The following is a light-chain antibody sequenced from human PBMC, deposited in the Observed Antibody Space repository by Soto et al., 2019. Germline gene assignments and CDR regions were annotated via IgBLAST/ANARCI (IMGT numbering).Light chain of an antibody. CDR1: QSVSSSY. CDR2: GAS. CDR3: QQYSLSPPT. Sequence: EIELTQTPGILSLSPGERATLSCRASQSVSSSYLAWYQQKPGQAPRLLIHGASSRATGIPDRFSGSGSGTDFTLTISRLEPEDFAVYYCQQYSLSPPTFGQGTRLEIK. J-gene: IGKJ5*01. V-gene: IGKV3-20*01.